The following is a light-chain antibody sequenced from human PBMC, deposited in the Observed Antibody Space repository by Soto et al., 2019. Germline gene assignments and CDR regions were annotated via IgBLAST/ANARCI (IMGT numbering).Light chain of an antibody. CDR1: RSYVPGYNF. Sequence: QSVLTQPASVSGSPGQSITISCTGSRSYVPGYNFVSWYQQHPGKAPKLMIYHVSNRPSGISNRFSGSKSGNTASLTISGLQAEDEADYYCSSYTSSSTYVFGTGTKVTVL. J-gene: IGLJ1*01. CDR2: HVS. V-gene: IGLV2-14*01. CDR3: SSYTSSSTYV.